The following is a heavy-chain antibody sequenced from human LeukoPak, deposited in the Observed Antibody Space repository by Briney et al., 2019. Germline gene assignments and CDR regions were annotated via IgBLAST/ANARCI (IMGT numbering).Heavy chain of an antibody. CDR1: GDSISSYY. CDR2: IYTSGST. V-gene: IGHV4-4*07. CDR3: ARALGGGNPYYYYMDV. D-gene: IGHD4-23*01. J-gene: IGHJ6*03. Sequence: PSETLSLTCTVSGDSISSYYWSWIRQPAGKGLEWIGSIYTSGSTNYNPSLKSRVTMSVDTSKNQFSLKLSSVTAAATAVYYCARALGGGNPYYYYMDVWGKGTTVTVSS.